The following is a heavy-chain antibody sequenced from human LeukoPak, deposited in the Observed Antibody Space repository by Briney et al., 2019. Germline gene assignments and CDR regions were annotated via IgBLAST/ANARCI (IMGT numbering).Heavy chain of an antibody. D-gene: IGHD2-2*01. CDR1: GFIFNDYY. CDR2: ISSSGSII. Sequence: GGSLRLSCAASGFIFNDYYMSWIRQAPGKGLEWVSYISSSGSIIYYADSVKGRFTISRDNAKNTLYLQMNSLRVEDTAVYYCARDYRCSSTSCKDRTLDYWGQGTLVTVSS. CDR3: ARDYRCSSTSCKDRTLDY. J-gene: IGHJ4*02. V-gene: IGHV3-11*01.